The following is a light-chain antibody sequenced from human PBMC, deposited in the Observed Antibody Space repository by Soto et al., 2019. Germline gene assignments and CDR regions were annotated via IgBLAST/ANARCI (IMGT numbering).Light chain of an antibody. V-gene: IGKV3-20*01. CDR3: QQYGTSALT. CDR1: QSVSSSD. J-gene: IGKJ4*01. CDR2: GTS. Sequence: IVLTQSPGTLSLSPGERATLSCRASQSVSSSDLVWYQQRPGQPPRLLIYGTSTRAAGISDRFRGSGSGTDFTLTISRLEPGDSVVYYCQQYGTSALTFGGGTKV.